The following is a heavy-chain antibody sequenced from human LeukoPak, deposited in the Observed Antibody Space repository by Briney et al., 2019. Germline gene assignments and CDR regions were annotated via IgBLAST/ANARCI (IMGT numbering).Heavy chain of an antibody. V-gene: IGHV3-23*01. CDR2: ISGSGGST. CDR3: AKSRYCSSTSCFPNYYYYYMDV. Sequence: GGSLRLSCVASGFIFSSYGMSWVRQAPGKGLEWVSAISGSGGSTYYADSVKGRFTISRDNSKNTLYLQMNSLRAEDTAVYYCAKSRYCSSTSCFPNYYYYYMDVWGKGTTVTISS. J-gene: IGHJ6*03. CDR1: GFIFSSYG. D-gene: IGHD2-2*01.